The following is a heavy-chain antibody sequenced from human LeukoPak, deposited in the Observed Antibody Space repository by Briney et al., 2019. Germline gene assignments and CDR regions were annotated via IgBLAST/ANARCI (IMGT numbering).Heavy chain of an antibody. CDR2: IYPGDSDT. CDR3: ARQDYYYYYYMDV. Sequence: GALLMICSNCAGYSISYYWICFGQPMGGKRLGLVGIIYPGDSDTRYSPSFQGQVTISADKSISTAYLQWSSLKASDTAMYYCARQDYYYYYYMDVWGKGTTVTVSS. V-gene: IGHV5-51*07. J-gene: IGHJ6*03. CDR1: GYSISYYW.